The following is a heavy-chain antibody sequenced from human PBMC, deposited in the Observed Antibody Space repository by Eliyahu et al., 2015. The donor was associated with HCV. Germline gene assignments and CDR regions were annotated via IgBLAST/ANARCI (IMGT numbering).Heavy chain of an antibody. Sequence: EVQLLESGGGLVQPGGSLRLSCAASGFTFSNXAMXWVRQAPGKGLEWVSGISGNGGTTYYADSVKGRFTISRDNSKNTLYLQMNSLRAADTAVYYCAKVDDSSSYDYVGYPFDIWGQGTMVTVSS. J-gene: IGHJ3*02. CDR2: ISGNGGTT. D-gene: IGHD3-22*01. CDR3: AKVDDSSSYDYVGYPFDI. V-gene: IGHV3-23*01. CDR1: GFTFSNXA.